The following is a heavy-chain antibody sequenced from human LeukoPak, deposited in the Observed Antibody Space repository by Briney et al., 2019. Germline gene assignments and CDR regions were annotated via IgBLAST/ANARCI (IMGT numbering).Heavy chain of an antibody. CDR2: IYSGGST. J-gene: IGHJ6*02. CDR3: ARALELDYYYYGMDV. CDR1: GSTVSSNY. D-gene: IGHD1-1*01. Sequence: GGSLRLSCAASGSTVSSNYMSWVRQAPGKGLEWVSVIYSGGSTYYADSVKGRFTISRDNSKNTLYLQMYSLRAEDTAVYYCARALELDYYYYGMDVWGQGTTVTVSS. V-gene: IGHV3-53*01.